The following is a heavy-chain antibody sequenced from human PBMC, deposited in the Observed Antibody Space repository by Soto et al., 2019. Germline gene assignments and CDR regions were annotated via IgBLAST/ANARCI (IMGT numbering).Heavy chain of an antibody. Sequence: SETLSLTCTVSGGSISNSYSWGWIRQPPGKGLEWIGSIFYSGSTYYNPSLQSRVTISVDRSKNQFSLKLSSVTAADTAVYYCGRVVPGGYSAYWGQGTLVTVSS. J-gene: IGHJ4*02. D-gene: IGHD5-18*01. CDR3: GRVVPGGYSAY. CDR2: IFYSGST. V-gene: IGHV4-39*01. CDR1: GGSISNSYS.